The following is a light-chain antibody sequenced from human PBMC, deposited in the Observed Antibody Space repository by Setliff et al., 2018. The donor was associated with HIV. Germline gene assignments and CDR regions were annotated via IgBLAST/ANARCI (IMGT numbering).Light chain of an antibody. J-gene: IGLJ1*01. Sequence: SVLTQPPSVSAAPGQKVTISCSGSNSNIANNYVSWYQQLPGEAPKLLMYEDNRRPSGIPDRFSGSKSGTSATLGIAGLQTGDEADYYCGTWDSSLSLYVFGTGTKVTVL. V-gene: IGLV1-51*02. CDR2: EDN. CDR3: GTWDSSLSLYV. CDR1: NSNIANNY.